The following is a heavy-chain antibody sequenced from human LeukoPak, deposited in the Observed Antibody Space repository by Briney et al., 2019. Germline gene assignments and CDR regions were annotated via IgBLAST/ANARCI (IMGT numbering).Heavy chain of an antibody. V-gene: IGHV3-23*01. CDR1: GLTFSNYA. D-gene: IGHD4-23*01. CDR2: ISGGGENT. CDR3: AKDVGGISFFDY. J-gene: IGHJ4*02. Sequence: GGSLRLSCAASGLTFSNYAISWVRQAPGKGLEWVATISGGGENTHYPDSMQGRFTISRDNSRNTLYLHMNSLRVDDTAMYYCAKDVGGISFFDYWGRGTLVIVSS.